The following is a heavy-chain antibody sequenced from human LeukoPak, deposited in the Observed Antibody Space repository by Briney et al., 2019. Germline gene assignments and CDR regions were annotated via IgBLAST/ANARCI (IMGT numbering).Heavy chain of an antibody. CDR1: GYSISSGDYY. CDR2: VDLGGTT. V-gene: IGHV4-61*02. Sequence: SETLSLTCNVSGYSISSGDYYWTWIRQPAGKGMEWIGRVDLGGTTSYNHSLISRVTVSVDPSKNQFSLSLTSVTAADTATYYCAREGAYCSGTDCFATTVDAWGPGALVTVSS. D-gene: IGHD2-2*01. J-gene: IGHJ5*02. CDR3: AREGAYCSGTDCFATTVDA.